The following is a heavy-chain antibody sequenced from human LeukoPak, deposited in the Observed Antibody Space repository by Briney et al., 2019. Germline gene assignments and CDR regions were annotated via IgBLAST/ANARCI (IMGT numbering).Heavy chain of an antibody. V-gene: IGHV3-7*01. CDR1: GFTFSSYG. Sequence: QTGGSLRLSCAASGFTFSSYGMSWVRQAPGKGLEWVANIKQDGNEKYYADSVKGRFTISRDNGKNSLDLQMNSLRADDTAVYYCARDTLGEGEDANYAVYYFDYWGQGTVVTVSS. J-gene: IGHJ4*02. CDR3: ARDTLGEGEDANYAVYYFDY. CDR2: IKQDGNEK. D-gene: IGHD4/OR15-4a*01.